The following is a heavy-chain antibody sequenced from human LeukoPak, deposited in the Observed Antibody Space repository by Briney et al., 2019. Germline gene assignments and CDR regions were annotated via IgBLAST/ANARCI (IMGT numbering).Heavy chain of an antibody. CDR2: TSGSGGNT. V-gene: IGHV3-23*01. CDR3: VYTDGGF. Sequence: GGSPRLSCAASGFTFSSYAMSWVRQAPGKGLEWVSATSGSGGNTYYADSVKGRFTISRDNSKNTLYLQMNSLRAEDTAVYYCVYTDGGFWGQGTLVTVSS. J-gene: IGHJ4*02. CDR1: GFTFSSYA. D-gene: IGHD2-15*01.